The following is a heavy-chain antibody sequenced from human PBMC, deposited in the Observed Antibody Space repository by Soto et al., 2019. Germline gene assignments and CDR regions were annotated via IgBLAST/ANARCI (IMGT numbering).Heavy chain of an antibody. V-gene: IGHV1-69*13. CDR2: IIPIFGTA. Sequence: SVKVSCKASGGTFSSYAISWVRQAPGQGLEWMGGIIPIFGTANYAQKFQGRVTITADESTSTAYMELSSLRSEDTAVYYCAREPLGGYYYYGMDVWGQGTKVTVSS. CDR3: AREPLGGYYYYGMDV. J-gene: IGHJ6*02. CDR1: GGTFSSYA.